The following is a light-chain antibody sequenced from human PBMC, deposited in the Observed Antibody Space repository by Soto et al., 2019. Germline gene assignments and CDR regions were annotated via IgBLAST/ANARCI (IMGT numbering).Light chain of an antibody. J-gene: IGLJ1*01. V-gene: IGLV2-14*02. CDR1: NSDLGSFNL. CDR2: EVT. Sequence: QSALTQPASVSGSPGQSITISCTGTNSDLGSFNLISWYQQHPGKAPKFLIYEVTNRPSGVSNRFSGSKSGNTASLTISGLQAEDEADYYCSSYTSSNTYVFGTGTKVTVL. CDR3: SSYTSSNTYV.